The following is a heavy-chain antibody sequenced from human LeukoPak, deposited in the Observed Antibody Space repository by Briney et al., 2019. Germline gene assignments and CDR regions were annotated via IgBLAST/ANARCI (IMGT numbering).Heavy chain of an antibody. CDR3: AKDGDQLTTFDY. J-gene: IGHJ4*02. CDR1: GFTFSSYG. CDR2: IRYDGSNK. Sequence: GGSLRRSCAASGFTFSSYGMHWVRQAPGKGLEWVAFIRYDGSNKYYADSVKGRFTISRDNSKNTLYLQMNSLRAEDTAVYYCAKDGDQLTTFDYWGQGTLVTVSS. D-gene: IGHD2-2*01. V-gene: IGHV3-30*02.